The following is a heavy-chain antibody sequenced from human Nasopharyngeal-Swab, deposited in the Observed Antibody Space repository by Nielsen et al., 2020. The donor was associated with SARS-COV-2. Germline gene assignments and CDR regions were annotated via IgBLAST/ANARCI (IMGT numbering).Heavy chain of an antibody. Sequence: GESLKISCAASGFTFSEYAFHWVRQAPGKGLEYVSAISSNGGSTYYADSVKGRFTISRDNSKNTLYLQMSSLRAEDTAVYYCVRITMVRGADYWGQGTLVTVSS. CDR1: GFTFSEYA. CDR2: ISSNGGST. CDR3: VRITMVRGADY. V-gene: IGHV3-64D*09. J-gene: IGHJ4*02. D-gene: IGHD3-10*01.